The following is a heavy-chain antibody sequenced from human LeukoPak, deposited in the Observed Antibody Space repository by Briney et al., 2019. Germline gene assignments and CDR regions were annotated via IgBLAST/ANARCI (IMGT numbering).Heavy chain of an antibody. CDR2: VNSDGSNT. Sequence: GGSLRLSCAASGFTFSSYWMHWVRQAPGKGLVWVSRVNSDGSNTYYADSVKGRFTISRDNAKNTLYLQMNSLRAEDTAVYYCATPRGDYYYGMDVWGLGTTVTVSS. CDR3: ATPRGDYYYGMDV. CDR1: GFTFSSYW. V-gene: IGHV3-74*01. J-gene: IGHJ6*02. D-gene: IGHD3-10*01.